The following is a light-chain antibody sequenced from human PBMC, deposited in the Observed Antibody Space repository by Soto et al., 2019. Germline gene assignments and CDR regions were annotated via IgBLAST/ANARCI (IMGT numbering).Light chain of an antibody. V-gene: IGLV3-21*04. J-gene: IGLJ2*01. CDR1: AIGSKI. CDR2: YDS. CDR3: QVWDSSSDHVV. Sequence: SYELTQPPSVSVAPGKTARITCGGDAIGSKIVHWYQHTPVQAPVLVIYYDSDRPSGIPERFSGSNSGNTATLTISTVEAGDEADYYCQVWDSSSDHVVFGGGTKLTVL.